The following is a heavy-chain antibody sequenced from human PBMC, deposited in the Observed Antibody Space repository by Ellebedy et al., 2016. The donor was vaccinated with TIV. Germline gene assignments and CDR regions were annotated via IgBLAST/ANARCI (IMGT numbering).Heavy chain of an antibody. CDR1: GYTFTSYG. Sequence: ASVKVSCXASGYTFTSYGISWVRQAPGQGLEWMGWISAYNGNTNYAQKLQGRVTMTTDTSTSTAYMELRSLRSDDTAVYYCARGAGDCQLLGLCWFDPWGQGTLVTVSS. D-gene: IGHD2-2*01. J-gene: IGHJ5*02. V-gene: IGHV1-18*01. CDR2: ISAYNGNT. CDR3: ARGAGDCQLLGLCWFDP.